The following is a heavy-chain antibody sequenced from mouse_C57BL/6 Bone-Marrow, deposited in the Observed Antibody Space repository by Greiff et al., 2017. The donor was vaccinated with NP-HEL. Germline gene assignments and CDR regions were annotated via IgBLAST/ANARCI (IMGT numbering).Heavy chain of an antibody. CDR2: INYDGSST. CDR3: ARDIYYYGSSYRGAMDY. V-gene: IGHV5-16*01. J-gene: IGHJ4*01. D-gene: IGHD1-1*01. CDR1: GFTFSDYY. Sequence: EVQLVESEGGLVQPGSSMKLSCTASGFTFSDYYMAWVRQVPEKGLEWVANINYDGSSTYYLDSLKSRFIISRDHAKNILYLQMSSLKSEDTATYYCARDIYYYGSSYRGAMDYWGQGTSVTVSS.